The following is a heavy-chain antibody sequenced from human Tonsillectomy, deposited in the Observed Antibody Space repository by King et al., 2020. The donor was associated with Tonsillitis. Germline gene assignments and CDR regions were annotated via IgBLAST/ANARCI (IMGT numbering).Heavy chain of an antibody. D-gene: IGHD5-18*01. CDR1: GGSISSYY. Sequence: QLQESGLGLVKPSETLSLTCTVSGGSISSYYWSWIRPPAGKGLEWIGRIYSSGRTNYNPSLKSRVTMSVDTSKNQYSLKRSSVTAAYTALYYCARHLVYSYDNFDYWGQGTLVTVSS. CDR2: IYSSGRT. V-gene: IGHV4-4*07. CDR3: ARHLVYSYDNFDY. J-gene: IGHJ4*02.